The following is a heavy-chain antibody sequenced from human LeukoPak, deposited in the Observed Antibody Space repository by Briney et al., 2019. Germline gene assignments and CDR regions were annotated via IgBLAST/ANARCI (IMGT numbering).Heavy chain of an antibody. Sequence: GASVKVSCKASGYTFTGYYMHWVRQAPGQGLEWMGWINPNSGGTNYAQKFQGRVTMTRDTSISTAYMELSRLRSDDTAVYYCASAWYYDSLYYAFDIWGQGTMATVSS. D-gene: IGHD3-22*01. CDR1: GYTFTGYY. CDR2: INPNSGGT. V-gene: IGHV1-2*02. J-gene: IGHJ3*02. CDR3: ASAWYYDSLYYAFDI.